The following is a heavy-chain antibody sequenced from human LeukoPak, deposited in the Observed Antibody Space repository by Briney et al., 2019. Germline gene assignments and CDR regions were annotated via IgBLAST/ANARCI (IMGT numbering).Heavy chain of an antibody. Sequence: GGSLRLSCAASGFTFDNYAMAWVRQAPGKGLEWVSGITSSGGSTYYADSVKGRFTISRDNSKNTLYLQMNSLRAEDTAVYYCAKDERQLDAFDIWGQGTMVTVSS. CDR1: GFTFDNYA. CDR2: ITSSGGST. CDR3: AKDERQLDAFDI. D-gene: IGHD6-13*01. V-gene: IGHV3-23*01. J-gene: IGHJ3*02.